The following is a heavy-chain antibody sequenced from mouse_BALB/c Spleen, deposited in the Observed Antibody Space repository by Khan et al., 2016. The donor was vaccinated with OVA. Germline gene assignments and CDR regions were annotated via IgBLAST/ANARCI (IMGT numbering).Heavy chain of an antibody. V-gene: IGHV9-4*02. Sequence: QIQLVQSGPELKKPGETVRISCKASGYTFTTAGIQWVQKMPGKGLKWIGWINTHSGVPKYAEDFKGRFAFSLEISVNTAYLQITNLTNEDTATYVCARGWAAYDRNDGGAIEYWGQGTSGTVSS. CDR1: GYTFTTAG. J-gene: IGHJ4*01. CDR2: INTHSGVP. D-gene: IGHD2-14*01. CDR3: ARGWAAYDRNDGGAIEY.